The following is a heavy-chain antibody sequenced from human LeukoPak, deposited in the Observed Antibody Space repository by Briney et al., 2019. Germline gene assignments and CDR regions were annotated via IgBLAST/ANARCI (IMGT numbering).Heavy chain of an antibody. V-gene: IGHV1-69*13. CDR2: IIPIFGTA. Sequence: SVKVSRKASGGTFSSYAISWVRQAPGQGLEWMGGIIPIFGTANYAQKFQGRVTITADESTSTAYTELSSLRSEDTAVYYCATPAGGSGSYSNWFDPWGQGTLVTVSS. J-gene: IGHJ5*02. D-gene: IGHD3-10*01. CDR1: GGTFSSYA. CDR3: ATPAGGSGSYSNWFDP.